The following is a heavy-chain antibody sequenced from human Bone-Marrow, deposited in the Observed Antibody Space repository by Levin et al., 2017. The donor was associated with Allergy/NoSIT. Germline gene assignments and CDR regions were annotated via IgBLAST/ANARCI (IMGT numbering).Heavy chain of an antibody. J-gene: IGHJ4*02. CDR3: ARDAEGFDF. CDR2: IRTYNRDT. V-gene: IGHV1-18*01. CDR1: GYTFLNYG. Sequence: GESLKISCKASGYTFLNYGINWVRQAPGQGLEWMGWIRTYNRDTKYAQKVQGRVTLTADTSTNTAYMELRSLRSDDTAVYFCARDAEGFDFWGQGTLVTVSS.